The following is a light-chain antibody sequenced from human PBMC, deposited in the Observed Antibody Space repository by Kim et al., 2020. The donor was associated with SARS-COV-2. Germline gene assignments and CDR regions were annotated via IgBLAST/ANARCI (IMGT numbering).Light chain of an antibody. CDR2: EVS. CDR1: SSDVGAYNY. Sequence: GQSVTISCTGTSSDVGAYNYVSWYQQHPGKAPKLIIYEVSKRPSGVPDRFSGSKSGNTASLTVSGLQAEDEADYYCSSYGGINNLVFGGGTQLTVL. J-gene: IGLJ3*02. CDR3: SSYGGINNLV. V-gene: IGLV2-8*01.